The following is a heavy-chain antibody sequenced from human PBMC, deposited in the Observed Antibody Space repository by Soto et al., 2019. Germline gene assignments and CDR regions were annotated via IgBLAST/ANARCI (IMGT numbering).Heavy chain of an antibody. CDR1: GFTFRSYS. Sequence: GGALRLSCAASGFTFRSYSMKWVRQAPGKGLEWVSSISSSSSYIYYADSVKGRFTVSRDNAKNSLYLQMNSLRAEDTAVYYCARAVSSGWYNWFDPWGQGTLVTVSS. V-gene: IGHV3-21*01. CDR2: ISSSSSYI. J-gene: IGHJ5*02. D-gene: IGHD6-19*01. CDR3: ARAVSSGWYNWFDP.